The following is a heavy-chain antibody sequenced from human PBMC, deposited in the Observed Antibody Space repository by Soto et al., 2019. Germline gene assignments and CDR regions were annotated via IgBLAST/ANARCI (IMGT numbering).Heavy chain of an antibody. CDR3: AKGSLRAARSRRPLIEY. CDR2: ISYDGSNK. V-gene: IGHV3-30*18. J-gene: IGHJ4*02. CDR1: GFTFSSYG. D-gene: IGHD6-6*01. Sequence: QVQLVESGGGVVQPGRSLRLSCAASGFTFSSYGMHWVRQAPGKGLEWVAVISYDGSNKYYADSVKGRFTISRDNSKNPLYRQMNSLRAEDTAVYYCAKGSLRAARSRRPLIEYWGQGTLVTVSS.